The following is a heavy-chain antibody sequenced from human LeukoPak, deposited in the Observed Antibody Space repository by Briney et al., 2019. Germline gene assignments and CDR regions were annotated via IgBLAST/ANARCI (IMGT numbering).Heavy chain of an antibody. J-gene: IGHJ4*02. V-gene: IGHV3-30-3*01. D-gene: IGHD3-16*01. CDR3: ARGKKIWSTLGD. CDR2: ISSDGSSK. Sequence: PGRSLRLSCAASGFTFSSYVMHWVRQAPGKGLEWVAVISSDGSSKYYADSVKGRFTISRGNSKNTLYVQMNSLRAEDTAVYYCARGKKIWSTLGDWGQGTLVTVSS. CDR1: GFTFSSYV.